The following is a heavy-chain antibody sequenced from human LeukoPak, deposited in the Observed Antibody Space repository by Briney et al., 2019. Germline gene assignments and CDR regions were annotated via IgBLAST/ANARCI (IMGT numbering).Heavy chain of an antibody. V-gene: IGHV4-59*01. CDR3: AKRGRSSWYFDY. Sequence: PSETLSLTCTVSGGSISGYYWSWIRQPPGKGLEWIGYIHYSGTTNYNPSLKSRVTISVDTSKNQLSLKLSSVTAADTAVYFCAKRGRSSWYFDYWGHGTQVTVSS. CDR2: IHYSGTT. D-gene: IGHD6-13*01. J-gene: IGHJ4*01. CDR1: GGSISGYY.